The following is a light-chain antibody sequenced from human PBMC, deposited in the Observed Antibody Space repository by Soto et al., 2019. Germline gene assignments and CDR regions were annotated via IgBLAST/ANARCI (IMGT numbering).Light chain of an antibody. V-gene: IGLV1-51*02. J-gene: IGLJ1*01. CDR2: ENN. CDR3: RTWDNSLGATYV. CDR1: SSNIGNNY. Sequence: QSVLTQPPSVSAAPGQKVTISCSGSSSNIGNNYVSWYQQLPGTAPKLLIFENNKRPSGIPDRFSGSQSGTSATLGITELQTGDEAYYYCRTWDNSLGATYVFGTGTKLTVL.